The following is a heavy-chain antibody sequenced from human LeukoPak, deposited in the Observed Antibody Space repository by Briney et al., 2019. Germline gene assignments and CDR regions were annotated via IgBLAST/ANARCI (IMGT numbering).Heavy chain of an antibody. J-gene: IGHJ4*02. CDR1: GFTFSSYA. Sequence: PGRSLRLSCAASGFTFSSYAMHWVRQAPGKGLEWVAVISYDGSNKYYADSVKGRFTISRDNSKNTLYLQMNSLRAEDTAVYYCARDARGRGYDYPGSFDYWGQGILVTVSS. CDR3: ARDARGRGYDYPGSFDY. D-gene: IGHD5-12*01. CDR2: ISYDGSNK. V-gene: IGHV3-30*04.